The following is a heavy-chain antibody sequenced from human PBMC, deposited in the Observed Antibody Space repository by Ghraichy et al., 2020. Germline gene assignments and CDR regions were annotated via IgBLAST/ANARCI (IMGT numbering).Heavy chain of an antibody. Sequence: SETLSLTCTVSGASISSCGYYWNWIRQHPGKGLEWIGYIYHSGTAYHNPSLKSRVTISVDTSQNQFSLNLSSMTAADTAVYYCARVRIHGGYGYYFDFWGQGTLVTVSS. V-gene: IGHV4-31*03. CDR1: GASISSCGYY. CDR3: ARVRIHGGYGYYFDF. D-gene: IGHD5-12*01. J-gene: IGHJ4*02. CDR2: IYHSGTA.